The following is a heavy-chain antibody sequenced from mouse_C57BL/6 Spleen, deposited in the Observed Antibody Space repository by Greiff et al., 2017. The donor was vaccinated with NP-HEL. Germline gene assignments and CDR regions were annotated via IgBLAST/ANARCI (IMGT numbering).Heavy chain of an antibody. CDR3: ARVPPANWDGYFDV. CDR1: GYTFTDYY. CDR2: INPYNGGT. D-gene: IGHD4-1*01. V-gene: IGHV1-19*01. Sequence: VQLQQSGPVLVKPGASVKMSCKASGYTFTDYYMNWVKQSHGKSLEWIGVINPYNGGTSYNQKFKGKATLTVDKSSSTAYMELNSLTSEDSAVYYCARVPPANWDGYFDVWGTGTTVTVSS. J-gene: IGHJ1*03.